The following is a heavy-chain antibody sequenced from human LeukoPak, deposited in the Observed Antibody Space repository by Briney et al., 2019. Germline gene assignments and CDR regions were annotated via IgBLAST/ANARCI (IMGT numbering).Heavy chain of an antibody. J-gene: IGHJ4*02. CDR2: IRYDGSNK. CDR1: GFTFSSYG. CDR3: VNWAAAGPYYFDY. D-gene: IGHD6-13*01. V-gene: IGHV3-30*02. Sequence: GGSLRLSCAASGFTFSSYGMHWVRQAPGKGLEWVAFIRYDGSNKYYADSVKGRFTISRDNSKNTLYLQMNSLRAEDTAVYYCVNWAAAGPYYFDYWGQGTLVTVSS.